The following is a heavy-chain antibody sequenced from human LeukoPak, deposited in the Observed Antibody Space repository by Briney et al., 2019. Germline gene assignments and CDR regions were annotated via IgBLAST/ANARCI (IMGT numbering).Heavy chain of an antibody. CDR1: GFTFSSYA. J-gene: IGHJ4*02. CDR3: ARLLSGN. Sequence: PGGSLRLSCAASGFTFSSYAMHWVRQAPGKGLEWVAVMSYDGSNKYYADSVKGRFTISRDNSKNTLYLQMNSLRAEDTAVYYCARLLSGNWGQGTLVTVSS. D-gene: IGHD2-15*01. V-gene: IGHV3-30-3*01. CDR2: MSYDGSNK.